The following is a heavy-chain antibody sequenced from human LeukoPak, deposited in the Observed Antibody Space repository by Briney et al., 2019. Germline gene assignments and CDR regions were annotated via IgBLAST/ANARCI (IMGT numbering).Heavy chain of an antibody. CDR2: IYPGDSDT. Sequence: GESLKISCKGSGYSFTSYWIGWVRQMPGKGLEWMGIIYPGDSDTRYSPSFQGQVTISADKSISTAYLQWSSLKASDTAMYYCARLAWGSGRYYKRSYFDYWGQGTLVTVSS. CDR1: GYSFTSYW. CDR3: ARLAWGSGRYYKRSYFDY. V-gene: IGHV5-51*01. D-gene: IGHD3-10*01. J-gene: IGHJ4*02.